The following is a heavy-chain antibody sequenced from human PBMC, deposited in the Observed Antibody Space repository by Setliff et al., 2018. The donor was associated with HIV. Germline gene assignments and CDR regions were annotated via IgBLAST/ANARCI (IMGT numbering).Heavy chain of an antibody. CDR2: INHSGST. Sequence: SETLSLTCAVYGGSFSGYYWSWIRQPPGKGLEWIGEINHSGSTYYNPSLKSRVTISMDTSKNQFSLKLNSVTAADTAVYYCAKDRSGSYRTFDYWGPGILVTVSS. V-gene: IGHV4-34*01. D-gene: IGHD1-26*01. J-gene: IGHJ4*02. CDR3: AKDRSGSYRTFDY. CDR1: GGSFSGYY.